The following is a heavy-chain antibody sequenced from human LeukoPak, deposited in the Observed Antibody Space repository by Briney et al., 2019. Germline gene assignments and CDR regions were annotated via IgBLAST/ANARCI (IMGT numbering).Heavy chain of an antibody. J-gene: IGHJ6*03. CDR2: INSDGSST. D-gene: IGHD6-13*01. CDR1: GFTFSSYW. V-gene: IGHV3-74*01. CDR3: ARRYSSSWYYMDV. Sequence: GGSLRLSCAASGFTFSSYWMHWVRQAPGKGLVWVSRINSDGSSTSYADSVKGRFTISRDNAKNTLYLQMNSLRAEDTAVYYRARRYSSSWYYMDVWGKGTTVTVSS.